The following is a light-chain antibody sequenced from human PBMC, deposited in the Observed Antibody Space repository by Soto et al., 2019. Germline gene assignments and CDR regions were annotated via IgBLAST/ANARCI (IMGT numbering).Light chain of an antibody. CDR3: CSYAGTYTLWV. CDR1: SSDVGGYNY. CDR2: DVT. Sequence: QSALTQPRSVCGSPGQSVTISCTGTSSDVGGYNYVSWYQQHPGKAPKLIIYDVTKRPSGVPDRFSGSKSGNTASLTISGLQAEDEADYYCCSYAGTYTLWVFGGGTKLTVL. V-gene: IGLV2-11*01. J-gene: IGLJ3*02.